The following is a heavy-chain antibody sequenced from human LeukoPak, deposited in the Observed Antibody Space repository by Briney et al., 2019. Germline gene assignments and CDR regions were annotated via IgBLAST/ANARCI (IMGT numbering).Heavy chain of an antibody. J-gene: IGHJ4*02. CDR2: VTANGANT. CDR1: GFTFNKDD. V-gene: IGHV3-23*01. CDR3: AKVPWGSLNMIVV. Sequence: GSLRLSCVGSGFTFNKDDINWVRQAPGKGLEWVSGVTANGANTFYADSVKGRFTVARDNSMNTLYLQMNSLRVEDTAVYYCAKVPWGSLNMIVVWGQGTLVTVSS. D-gene: IGHD3-22*01.